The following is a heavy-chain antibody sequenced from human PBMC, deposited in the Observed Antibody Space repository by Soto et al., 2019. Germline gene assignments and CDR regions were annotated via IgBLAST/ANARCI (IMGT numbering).Heavy chain of an antibody. V-gene: IGHV4-61*01. CDR2: IYYSGST. D-gene: IGHD6-19*01. Sequence: QVQLQESGPGLVKPSETLSLTCTVSGGSVSSGSYYWSWIRQPPGKGLEWIGYIYYSGSTNYNPSPKGRLTLSVAPSKNPFSLKLSSVTAADTAGYLCGRGGGSIAVAGLIDYWGQGTLVTVSS. CDR1: GGSVSSGSYY. CDR3: GRGGGSIAVAGLIDY. J-gene: IGHJ4*02.